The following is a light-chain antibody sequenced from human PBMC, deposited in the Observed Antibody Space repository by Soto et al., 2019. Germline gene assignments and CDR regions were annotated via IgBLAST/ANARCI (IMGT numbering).Light chain of an antibody. CDR2: DVR. CDR3: CSYAGTYADI. Sequence: QSALTQPPSVSGSPGQSVTISCSGTSSDIGGYTVVSWYQQQPGNTPKLIIYDVRNRPSGVPDRFSGSKSGNTASLTISGLQAEDEADYYCCSYAGTYADIFGGGTKLTVL. CDR1: SSDIGGYTV. J-gene: IGLJ2*01. V-gene: IGLV2-11*01.